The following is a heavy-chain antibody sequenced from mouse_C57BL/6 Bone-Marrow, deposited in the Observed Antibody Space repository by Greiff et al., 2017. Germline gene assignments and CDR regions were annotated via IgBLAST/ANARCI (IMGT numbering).Heavy chain of an antibody. V-gene: IGHV1-80*01. D-gene: IGHD2-3*01. J-gene: IGHJ2*01. CDR2: IYPGDGDT. Sequence: QVQLQQSGAELVKPGASVKISCKASGYAFSSYWMNWVKQRPGKGLEWIGQIYPGDGDTSYNQKFKGKAKLTAVTSASTAYMELSSLTNEDSAVYYCTSYDGYPIFDYWGQGTTLTVSS. CDR1: GYAFSSYW. CDR3: TSYDGYPIFDY.